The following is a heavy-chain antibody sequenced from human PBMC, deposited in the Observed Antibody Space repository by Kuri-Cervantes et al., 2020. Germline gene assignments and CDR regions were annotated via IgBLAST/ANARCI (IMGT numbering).Heavy chain of an antibody. CDR3: ARVPTVRITMVRGVIRYFDH. Sequence: GESLKISCAASGFTFSSYSMNWVRQAPGKGLEWVSSISSSSSYIYYADSVKGRFTISRDNAKTALYLQMNSLRAEDTAVYYCARVPTVRITMVRGVIRYFDHWGRGTLVTVSS. CDR1: GFTFSSYS. D-gene: IGHD3-10*01. V-gene: IGHV3-21*01. J-gene: IGHJ2*01. CDR2: ISSSSSYI.